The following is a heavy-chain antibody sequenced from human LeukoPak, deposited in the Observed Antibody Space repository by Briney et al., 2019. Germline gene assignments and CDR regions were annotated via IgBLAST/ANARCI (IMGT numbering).Heavy chain of an antibody. CDR3: ATAVGKGKNWFDP. Sequence: ASVKVSCKASGYTFTGYYMHWVRQAPGQWLEWMGWINPNSGGTNYAQKFQGWVTMTEDTSTDTAYMELSSLRSEDTAVYYCATAVGKGKNWFDPWGQGTLVTVSS. V-gene: IGHV1-2*04. D-gene: IGHD3-10*01. CDR1: GYTFTGYY. J-gene: IGHJ5*02. CDR2: INPNSGGT.